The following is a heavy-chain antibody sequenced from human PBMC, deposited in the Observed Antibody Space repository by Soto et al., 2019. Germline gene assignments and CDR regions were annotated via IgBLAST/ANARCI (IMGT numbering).Heavy chain of an antibody. D-gene: IGHD4-17*01. J-gene: IGHJ4*02. CDR2: ISANSGNT. CDR3: AREGTTLYYFDY. CDR1: GYTFTSYD. V-gene: IGHV1-18*01. Sequence: GASVKVSCKASGYTFTSYDINWVRQATGQGLEWMGWISANSGNTGYAQKFQGRVTMTTDTSTTTAYMELRNLRSDDTAVYYCAREGTTLYYFDYWGRGTLVTVSS.